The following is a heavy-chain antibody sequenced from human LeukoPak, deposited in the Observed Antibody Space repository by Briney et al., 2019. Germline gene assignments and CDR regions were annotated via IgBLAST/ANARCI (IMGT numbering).Heavy chain of an antibody. CDR3: ARGGWLGKPQRVDY. J-gene: IGHJ4*02. CDR2: ISGSSSTI. Sequence: GVSLRLSCAASGFTFSSYSMNWVRQAPGKGLEWGSYISGSSSTIYYADSVKGRFTISRDNGKNTLYLQMNSLRAEDTAVYYCARGGWLGKPQRVDYWGQGTLVTLSS. D-gene: IGHD6-19*01. CDR1: GFTFSSYS. V-gene: IGHV3-48*01.